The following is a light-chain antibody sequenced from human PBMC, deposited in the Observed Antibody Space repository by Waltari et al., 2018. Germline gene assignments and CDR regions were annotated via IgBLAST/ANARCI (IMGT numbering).Light chain of an antibody. CDR1: QSVLYSPNNKNY. CDR3: QQYHSVPRT. J-gene: IGKJ1*01. Sequence: DIVLTQSPDSLAVSLGERATINGKSSQSVLYSPNNKNYLGWFQQKTGQPPKLLIYWASMRESGVPDRFSGSGSGTDFTLTISSLQAEDVAVYYCQQYHSVPRTFGQGTKVEI. CDR2: WAS. V-gene: IGKV4-1*01.